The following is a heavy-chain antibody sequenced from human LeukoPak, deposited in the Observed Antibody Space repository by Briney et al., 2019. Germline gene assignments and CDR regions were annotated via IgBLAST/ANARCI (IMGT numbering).Heavy chain of an antibody. CDR2: ISAYNGQT. V-gene: IGHV1-18*01. CDR3: ARRSESGSYIDY. CDR1: GYTFTSNG. J-gene: IGHJ4*02. Sequence: ASVKVSCKASGYTFTSNGISWVRQAPGQGLEWMGWISAYNGQTNYAQKLQGRVTMTTDTSTSTAYMELRSLRSDDTAVYYCARRSESGSYIDYWGQGTLVTVSS. D-gene: IGHD3-10*01.